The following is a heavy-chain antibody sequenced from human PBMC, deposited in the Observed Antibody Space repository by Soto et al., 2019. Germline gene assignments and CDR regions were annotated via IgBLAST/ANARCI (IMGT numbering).Heavy chain of an antibody. D-gene: IGHD3-16*02. J-gene: IGHJ6*02. Sequence: SVKVSFNASGGTFSSYAISLVRHAPGQGLEWMGGIIPIFGTANYAQKFQGRVTITADESTSTAYMELSSLRSEDTAVYYCARCPVFSFLNYYYYYGMDVWGQGTTVTVSS. V-gene: IGHV1-69*01. CDR1: GGTFSSYA. CDR2: IIPIFGTA. CDR3: ARCPVFSFLNYYYYYGMDV.